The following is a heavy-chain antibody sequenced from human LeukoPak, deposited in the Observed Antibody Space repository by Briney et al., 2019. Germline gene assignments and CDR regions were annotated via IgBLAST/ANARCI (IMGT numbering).Heavy chain of an antibody. CDR2: IDRDGSRI. Sequence: GVSLRLSCAVSGFTFRSYWMHWVRQAPGKGLVWVSRIDRDGSRINYADSVKGRFTISRDNGKNTLFLQMNSLRAEDAAVYYCVRGNDYGGPHYWGQGTLVTVSS. CDR1: GFTFRSYW. D-gene: IGHD4-23*01. V-gene: IGHV3-74*01. J-gene: IGHJ4*02. CDR3: VRGNDYGGPHY.